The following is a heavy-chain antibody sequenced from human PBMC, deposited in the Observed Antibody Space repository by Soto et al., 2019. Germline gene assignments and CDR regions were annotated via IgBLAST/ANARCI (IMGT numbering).Heavy chain of an antibody. D-gene: IGHD2-15*01. Sequence: GASVKVSSKAPGYAFTGYYMHWVRQAPGQGLEWMGWINPNSGGTNYAQKFQGWVTMTRDTSISTAYMELSRLRSDDTAVYYCARGYLMLGYCSGGSCYGGPQTGFDPWGQGTLVTVSS. CDR2: INPNSGGT. CDR1: GYAFTGYY. J-gene: IGHJ5*02. V-gene: IGHV1-2*04. CDR3: ARGYLMLGYCSGGSCYGGPQTGFDP.